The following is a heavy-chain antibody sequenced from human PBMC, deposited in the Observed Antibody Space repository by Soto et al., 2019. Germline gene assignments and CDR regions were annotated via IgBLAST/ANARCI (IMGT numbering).Heavy chain of an antibody. J-gene: IGHJ4*02. V-gene: IGHV3-7*01. CDR3: ARDGYGYNSLDN. Sequence: EVQLVESGGGSVQPGGSLRLTCATSGFTLRNYWMVWVRQAPGKGLEWVANIKEDGGGKYFGDSVRGRFNVSRDNAKNSLYLQMNNLRAEDTAVYYCARDGYGYNSLDNWGQGTLVTVSS. D-gene: IGHD3-16*02. CDR1: GFTLRNYW. CDR2: IKEDGGGK.